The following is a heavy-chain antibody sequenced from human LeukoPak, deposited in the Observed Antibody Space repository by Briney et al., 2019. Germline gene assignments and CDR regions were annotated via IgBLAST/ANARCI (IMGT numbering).Heavy chain of an antibody. CDR3: ATKESVGYCGGDCPSYYMDV. D-gene: IGHD2-21*01. J-gene: IGHJ6*03. CDR2: FDPEDGET. Sequence: ASVKVSCKVSGYTLTELSMHWVRQAPGKGLEWMGGFDPEDGETIYAQKFQGRVTMTEDTSTDTAYMELSSLRSEDTAVYYCATKESVGYCGGDCPSYYMDVWGKGTTVTVSS. V-gene: IGHV1-24*01. CDR1: GYTLTELS.